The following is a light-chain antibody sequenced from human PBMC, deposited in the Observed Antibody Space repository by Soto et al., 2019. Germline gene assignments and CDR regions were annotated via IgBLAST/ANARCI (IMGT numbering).Light chain of an antibody. Sequence: HSALTQPASVSGSPGQSITISCTGTSSDVGGYNYVSWYQQHPGKVPKLMIYEVSNRPSGVSNRFSGSKSGNTASLTISGLQAEDEADYYCSSYTSSSTYVFGTGTKVTVL. CDR1: SSDVGGYNY. V-gene: IGLV2-14*01. CDR2: EVS. J-gene: IGLJ1*01. CDR3: SSYTSSSTYV.